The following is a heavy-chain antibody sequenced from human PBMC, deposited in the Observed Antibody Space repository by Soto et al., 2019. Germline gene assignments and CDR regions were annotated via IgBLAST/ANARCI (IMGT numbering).Heavy chain of an antibody. Sequence: SETLSLTCTVSGGSISSGDYYWSWIRQPPGKGLEWIGYIYYSGSTYYNPSLKSRVTISVDTSKNQFSLKLSSVTAADTAVYYCARDSSGWNYYYGMDVWGQGTTVTVSS. V-gene: IGHV4-30-4*01. CDR1: GGSISSGDYY. J-gene: IGHJ6*02. CDR3: ARDSSGWNYYYGMDV. CDR2: IYYSGST. D-gene: IGHD6-19*01.